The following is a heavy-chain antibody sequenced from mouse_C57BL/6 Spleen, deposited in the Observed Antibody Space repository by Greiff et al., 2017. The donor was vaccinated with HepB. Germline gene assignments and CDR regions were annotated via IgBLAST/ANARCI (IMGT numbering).Heavy chain of an antibody. V-gene: IGHV1-7*01. CDR3: AIHGSSFAMDY. Sequence: VQLQESGAELAKPGASVKLSCKASGYTFTSYWMHWVKQRPGQGLEWIGYINPSSGYTKYNQKFKDKATLTADKSSSTAYMQLSSLRYEDSGVYYCAIHGSSFAMDYWGQGTSVTVSS. CDR1: GYTFTSYW. J-gene: IGHJ4*01. CDR2: INPSSGYT. D-gene: IGHD1-1*01.